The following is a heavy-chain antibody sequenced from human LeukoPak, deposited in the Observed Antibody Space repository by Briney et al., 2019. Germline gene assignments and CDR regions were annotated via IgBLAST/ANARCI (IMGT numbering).Heavy chain of an antibody. J-gene: IGHJ5*02. CDR1: GFTVSSNY. CDR3: ARAVIRTYDILTGYYTGSWFDP. D-gene: IGHD3-9*01. Sequence: GGSLRLSCAASGFTVSSNYMSWVRQAPGKGLEWVSVIYSGGSTYYADSVKGRFTISRDNSKNTLYLQMNSLRAEDTAVYYCARAVIRTYDILTGYYTGSWFDPWGQGTLVTVSS. V-gene: IGHV3-66*01. CDR2: IYSGGST.